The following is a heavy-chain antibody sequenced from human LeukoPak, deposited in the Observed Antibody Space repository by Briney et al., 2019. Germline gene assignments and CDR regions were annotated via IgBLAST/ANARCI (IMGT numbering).Heavy chain of an antibody. CDR2: INHSGST. CDR3: ARARPGYSSSWYWFDP. J-gene: IGHJ5*02. D-gene: IGHD6-13*01. CDR1: GGSFSGYY. Sequence: SETLSLTCAVYGGSFSGYYWSWIRQPPGKWLEWIGEINHSGSTNYNPSLKSRVTISVDTSKNQFSLKLSSVTAAETAVSYCARARPGYSSSWYWFDPWGQGTLVTVSS. V-gene: IGHV4-34*01.